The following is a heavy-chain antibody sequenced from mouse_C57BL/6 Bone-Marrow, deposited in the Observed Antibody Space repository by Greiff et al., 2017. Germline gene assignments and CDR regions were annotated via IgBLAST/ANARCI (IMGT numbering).Heavy chain of an antibody. CDR1: GFTFTDYY. CDR2: IRNKANGYTT. J-gene: IGHJ2*01. V-gene: IGHV7-3*01. CDR3: ARYKLGHYFDY. Sequence: EVQLVESGGGLVQPGGSLSLSCAASGFTFTDYYMSWVRQPPGKALEWLCFIRNKANGYTTEYSASVQGRFTISRDNSQSILYLQMNALRAEDSATYYCARYKLGHYFDYWGQGTTLTVSS.